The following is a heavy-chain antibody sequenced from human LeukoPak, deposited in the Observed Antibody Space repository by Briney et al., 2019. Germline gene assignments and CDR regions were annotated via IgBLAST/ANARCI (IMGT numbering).Heavy chain of an antibody. CDR1: GFPFSSYA. CDR3: AKDQDIVVVPAAIWFDP. V-gene: IGHV3-23*01. D-gene: IGHD2-2*01. J-gene: IGHJ5*02. Sequence: PGGSLKLSCAASGFPFSSYAMSWVRQAPGKGLEWVSAIIGSGGSTYYADSVKGRFTISRDNSKNTLYLQMNSLRAEDTAVYYCAKDQDIVVVPAAIWFDPWGQGTLVTVSS. CDR2: IIGSGGST.